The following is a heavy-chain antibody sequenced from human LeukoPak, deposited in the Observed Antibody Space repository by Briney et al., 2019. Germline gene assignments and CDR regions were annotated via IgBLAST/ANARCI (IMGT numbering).Heavy chain of an antibody. CDR2: IIPIFGTA. CDR1: GGTFNNYA. D-gene: IGHD5-18*01. J-gene: IGHJ4*02. CDR3: ATTPGIKLWLPIDY. Sequence: ASVKVSCKASGGTFNNYAINWVRQAPGQGLEWMGGIIPIFGTANYAQKFQGRVTITADKSTSTAYMELSSLRSEDTAVYYVATTPGIKLWLPIDYWGQGTLVTVSS. V-gene: IGHV1-69*06.